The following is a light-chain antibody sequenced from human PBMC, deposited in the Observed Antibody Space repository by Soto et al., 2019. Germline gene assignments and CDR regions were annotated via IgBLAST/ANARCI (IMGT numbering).Light chain of an antibody. J-gene: IGKJ5*01. V-gene: IGKV3-15*01. CDR2: GAS. Sequence: EILISQSPPTLSVSPGERATHSCRASQSVSSNLAWYKQKPGQAPRLLIYGASTRATGIPARFSGSGSGTEFTLTISILQSEDFAVYYCKQYNNWLSITFGQGTRLEIK. CDR1: QSVSSN. CDR3: KQYNNWLSIT.